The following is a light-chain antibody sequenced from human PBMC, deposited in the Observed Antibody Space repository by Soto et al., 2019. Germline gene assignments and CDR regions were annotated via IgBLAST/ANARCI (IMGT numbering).Light chain of an antibody. Sequence: EIVLTQSPATLSLSPGERATLSCRAGESVSSYLAWYQQKPGQAPGLLIYDTSNRATGIPTRFSGSGSGTDFTLTISSLEPEDFAVYYCQQRSIWPPTFGQGTKVEIK. CDR1: ESVSSY. CDR3: QQRSIWPPT. J-gene: IGKJ1*01. V-gene: IGKV3-11*01. CDR2: DTS.